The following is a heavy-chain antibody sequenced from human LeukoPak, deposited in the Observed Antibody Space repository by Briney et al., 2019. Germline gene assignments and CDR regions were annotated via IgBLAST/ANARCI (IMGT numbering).Heavy chain of an antibody. D-gene: IGHD1-7*01. CDR3: ARGAGTTVYYIDV. Sequence: GRSLRLSCAASGFTFSTFPMHWVRQAPGKGLQWVAVISSDGANEYYADSVKGRFTISRDNSKNALFLQMNSLTTEDTAEYYCARGAGTTVYYIDVWGNGTTVTVSS. CDR2: ISSDGANE. J-gene: IGHJ6*03. V-gene: IGHV3-30*01. CDR1: GFTFSTFP.